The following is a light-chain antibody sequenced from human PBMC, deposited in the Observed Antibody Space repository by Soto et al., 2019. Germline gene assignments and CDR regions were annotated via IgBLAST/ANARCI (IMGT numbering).Light chain of an antibody. J-gene: IGKJ1*01. CDR2: DAS. CDR3: QQYDKLPWT. CDR1: QDIRKY. Sequence: DIQMTQSPSSLSASVGDRVTITCQASQDIRKYLNWYQQKPGKAPKLLIYDASNLETGVPSRFSGSGSGTDFTFTISSLQPEDIATYYCQQYDKLPWTFGQGTKVEIK. V-gene: IGKV1-33*01.